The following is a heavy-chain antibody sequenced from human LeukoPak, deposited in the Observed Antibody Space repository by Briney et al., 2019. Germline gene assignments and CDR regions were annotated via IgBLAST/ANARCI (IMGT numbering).Heavy chain of an antibody. D-gene: IGHD3-10*01. J-gene: IGHJ3*02. CDR2: ISWNGDST. CDR1: GFTFDDYS. CDR3: VKDRRGSDAFDI. Sequence: GGSLRLSCAASGFTFDDYSMYWVRQAPGKGLEWVSLISWNGDSTYYADSVKGRFTISRDNSKNSLYLQMNSLRTEDTALYYCVKDRRGSDAFDIWGQGTMVTVSS. V-gene: IGHV3-43*01.